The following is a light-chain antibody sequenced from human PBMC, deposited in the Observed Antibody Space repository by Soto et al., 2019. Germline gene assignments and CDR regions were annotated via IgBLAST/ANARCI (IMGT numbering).Light chain of an antibody. CDR2: AAS. CDR3: QQYNSERT. Sequence: DIQMTQSPSTLSAFVGDRVTITCRASQSISGRLAWYQQKPGKAPKLLIYAASSLESGVPSRFSGSGSGTEFILTISSLQPDDFATYYCQQYNSERTFGQGTKVEIK. V-gene: IGKV1-5*01. CDR1: QSISGR. J-gene: IGKJ1*01.